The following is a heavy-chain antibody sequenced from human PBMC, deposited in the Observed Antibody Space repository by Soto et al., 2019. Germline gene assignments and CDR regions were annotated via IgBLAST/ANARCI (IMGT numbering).Heavy chain of an antibody. J-gene: IGHJ3*02. CDR2: ISSSSSTI. V-gene: IGHV3-48*01. D-gene: IGHD2-15*01. CDR1: GFTFSSYS. CDR3: ARQPGYCSGGSCLRDDAFDI. Sequence: GGSLRLSCAASGFTFSSYSMNWVRQAPGKGLEWVSYISSSSSTIYYADSVKGRFTISRDNAKNSLYLQMNSLRAEDTAVYYCARQPGYCSGGSCLRDDAFDIWGQGTMVTVSS.